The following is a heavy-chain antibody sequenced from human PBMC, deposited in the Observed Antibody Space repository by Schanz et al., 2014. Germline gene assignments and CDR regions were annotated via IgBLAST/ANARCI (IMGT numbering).Heavy chain of an antibody. V-gene: IGHV3-30*04. CDR3: ARPLGPNYYYYGLDV. CDR1: GFNFSTYA. CDR2: ISRDASSR. Sequence: QVQLVESGGGVVQPGRSLRLSCPASGFNFSTYAMHWVRQAPGKGLQWVAVISRDASSRYYADSVKGRFTISRDNAKNTLYLQMNSLRAEDTAVYYCARPLGPNYYYYGLDVWGQGTTVTVSS. J-gene: IGHJ6*02.